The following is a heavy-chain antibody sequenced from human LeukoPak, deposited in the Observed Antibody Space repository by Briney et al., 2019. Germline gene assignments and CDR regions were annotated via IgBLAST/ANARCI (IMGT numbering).Heavy chain of an antibody. J-gene: IGHJ3*02. CDR3: ARSYDSSGYYYDDALDI. CDR1: GFTFDDYG. D-gene: IGHD3-22*01. V-gene: IGHV3-20*04. CDR2: INWNGGST. Sequence: PGGSLRLSCAASGFTFDDYGMSWVRQAPGKGLEWVSGINWNGGSTGYADSVKGRFTISRDNAKNSLYLQMNSLRAEDTALYYCARSYDSSGYYYDDALDIWGQGTMVTVSS.